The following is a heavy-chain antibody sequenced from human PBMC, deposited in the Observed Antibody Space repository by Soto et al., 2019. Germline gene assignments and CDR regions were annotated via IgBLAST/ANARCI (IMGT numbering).Heavy chain of an antibody. J-gene: IGHJ4*02. CDR3: AKGGTGRALGLDS. V-gene: IGHV3-23*01. CDR1: GFTFSSFA. CDR2: ISDGPDGA. D-gene: IGHD3-16*01. Sequence: EVQLLESGGGLIQPGGSLRLSCAASGFTFSSFAMTWVRQAPGKGLQWISSISDGPDGAYYADSVKGRFTISRDNSKNTLSLQMDSLRPDDTALYYCAKGGTGRALGLDSWGQGTLVTVSS.